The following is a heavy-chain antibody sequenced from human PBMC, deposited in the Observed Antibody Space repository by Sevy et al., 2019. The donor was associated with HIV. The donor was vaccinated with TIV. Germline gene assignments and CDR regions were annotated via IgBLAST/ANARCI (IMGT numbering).Heavy chain of an antibody. V-gene: IGHV3-33*01. J-gene: IGHJ4*02. CDR2: IWYDGSNN. CDR3: ARDGLSSSLLFDS. CDR1: GFTFSSYG. D-gene: IGHD6-13*01. Sequence: GGSLRLSCAASGFTFSSYGMHWVRQSPGKGLEWVAVIWYDGSNNYYADSVKGRFTISRDNSKNTLYLQMNSLRGEDTAVYYCARDGLSSSLLFDSWGQGTLVTVSS.